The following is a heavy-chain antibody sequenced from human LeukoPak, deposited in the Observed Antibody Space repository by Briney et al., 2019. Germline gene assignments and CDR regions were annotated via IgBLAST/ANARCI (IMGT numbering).Heavy chain of an antibody. CDR1: GFTFSRYW. D-gene: IGHD5-18*01. Sequence: PGGSLRLSCAAAGFTFSRYWMSWVRQATGKGLECVAKIKEDGSEKHYVDSVKGRSTIPRDNAKNSLYLQMNSLRVEDTALYYCAKDIGRVDTASTYMDVWGKGTTVTISS. CDR2: IKEDGSEK. V-gene: IGHV3-7*03. J-gene: IGHJ6*03. CDR3: AKDIGRVDTASTYMDV.